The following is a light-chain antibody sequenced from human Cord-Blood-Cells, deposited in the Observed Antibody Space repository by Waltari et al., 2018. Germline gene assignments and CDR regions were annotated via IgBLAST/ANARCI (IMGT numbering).Light chain of an antibody. CDR3: QQFNSYPYT. Sequence: AIPLTQSPSSLSASVGARVTITCRASQGISSASAWYQQKPGKAPKLLIYDASSLESGVPSRFSGSGSGTDFTLTIGSLQPEDFATYYCQQFNSYPYTFGQGTKLEIK. CDR2: DAS. V-gene: IGKV1-13*02. J-gene: IGKJ2*01. CDR1: QGISSA.